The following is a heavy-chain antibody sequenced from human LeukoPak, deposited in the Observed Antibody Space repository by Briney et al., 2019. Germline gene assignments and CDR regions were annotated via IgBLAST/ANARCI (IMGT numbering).Heavy chain of an antibody. J-gene: IGHJ4*02. D-gene: IGHD3-3*01. V-gene: IGHV4-39*01. CDR2: VYYSGNT. CDR3: ARRGGSKIDY. CDR1: GGSISTSSYY. Sequence: SETLSLTCNVSGGSISTSSYYWGWIRQPPGKGPEWVGSVYYSGNTYYSPSLKSRVTISVDTSKNQFSLKLSAVTAADTAVYYCARRGGSKIDYWGQGTLVTVSS.